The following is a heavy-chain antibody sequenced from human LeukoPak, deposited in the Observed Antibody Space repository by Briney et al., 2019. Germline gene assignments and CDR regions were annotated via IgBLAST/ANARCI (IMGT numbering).Heavy chain of an antibody. V-gene: IGHV5-51*01. CDR3: ARHASWSIRDGYKLPFDP. D-gene: IGHD5-24*01. CDR1: GYSFTSYW. CDR2: IYPGDSDT. Sequence: GESLKISCKGSGYSFTSYWIGWVRQMPGKGLEWMGIIYPGDSDTRYSPSFQGQVTISADKSISTAYLQWSSLKASDTAMYYCARHASWSIRDGYKLPFDPWGQGTLVTVSS. J-gene: IGHJ5*02.